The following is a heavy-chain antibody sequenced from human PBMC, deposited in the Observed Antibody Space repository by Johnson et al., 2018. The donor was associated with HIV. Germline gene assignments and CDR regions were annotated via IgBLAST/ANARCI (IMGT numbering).Heavy chain of an antibody. CDR1: GFTFNRYG. V-gene: IGHV3-30*03. CDR3: ARGSRDTHDNDDVYLLQALDI. J-gene: IGHJ3*02. CDR2: ISHDESIE. D-gene: IGHD3-16*01. Sequence: HVQLVESGGGVVQPGRSLRPSCAASGFTFNRYGMYWVRQAPGKGLEWVAFISHDESIEYYADSVKGRFTISRDSSKNTLYLQMNTLRADDTAVYYCARGSRDTHDNDDVYLLQALDIWGQGTMVTVSS.